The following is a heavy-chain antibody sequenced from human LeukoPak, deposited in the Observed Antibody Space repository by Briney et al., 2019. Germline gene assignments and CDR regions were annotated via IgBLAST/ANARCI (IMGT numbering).Heavy chain of an antibody. CDR1: GYSISSGYY. Sequence: PSETLSLTCTVSGYSISSGYYWGWIRQPPGKGLEWIGSIYHSGSTYYNPSLKSRVTISVDTSKNQFSLKLSSVTAADTAVYYCARGVVVVPAADNWFDPWGQGTLVTVSS. V-gene: IGHV4-38-2*02. CDR3: ARGVVVVPAADNWFDP. D-gene: IGHD2-2*01. J-gene: IGHJ5*02. CDR2: IYHSGST.